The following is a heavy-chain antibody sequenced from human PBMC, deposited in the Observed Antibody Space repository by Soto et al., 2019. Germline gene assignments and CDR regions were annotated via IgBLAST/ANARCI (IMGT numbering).Heavy chain of an antibody. CDR1: GFTFDDYS. Sequence: EVQLVESGGVVVQPGESLRLSCAASGFTFDDYSMHWVRQAPGNGLEWVSLISWDGRSTYYADSVKGRFTVSRDNSKNSLYLQMNSLTTEDTAFYYCGKDGAITDYTYLDYWGQGALVTVSS. J-gene: IGHJ4*02. D-gene: IGHD1-26*01. CDR2: ISWDGRST. V-gene: IGHV3-43*01. CDR3: GKDGAITDYTYLDY.